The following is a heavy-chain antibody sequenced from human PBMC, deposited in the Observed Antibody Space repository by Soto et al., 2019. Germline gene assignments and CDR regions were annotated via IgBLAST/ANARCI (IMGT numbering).Heavy chain of an antibody. D-gene: IGHD5-18*01. CDR2: INQDGSEK. Sequence: EVQLVESGGGLVQPGGSLRLSCAASDFTFNTYWMSWVRQAPGKGLEWVANINQDGSEKYYVDSVKGRFTISRDNAKNSMELQINSLRAEDTAVYYWARDTWGIHLWLGGMDVWGQGTTVTVSS. CDR1: DFTFNTYW. CDR3: ARDTWGIHLWLGGMDV. V-gene: IGHV3-7*01. J-gene: IGHJ6*02.